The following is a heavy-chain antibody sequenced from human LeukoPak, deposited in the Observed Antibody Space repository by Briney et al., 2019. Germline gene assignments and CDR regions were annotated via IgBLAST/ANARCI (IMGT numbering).Heavy chain of an antibody. V-gene: IGHV1-69*01. D-gene: IGHD2-2*01. Sequence: GASVKVSCKASGGTFSSYAISWVRQAPGQGLEWMGGIIPIFGTANYAQKFQGRVTITADESTSPDYMELSSLRSEDTAVYYCARGCSSTSCYAFYGMDVWGKGTTVTVSS. CDR3: ARGCSSTSCYAFYGMDV. CDR2: IIPIFGTA. J-gene: IGHJ6*04. CDR1: GGTFSSYA.